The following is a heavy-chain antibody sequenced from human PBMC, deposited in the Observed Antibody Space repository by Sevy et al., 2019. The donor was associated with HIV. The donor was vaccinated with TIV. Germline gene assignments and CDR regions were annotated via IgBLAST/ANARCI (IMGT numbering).Heavy chain of an antibody. CDR1: GFSFTSHY. J-gene: IGHJ3*01. Sequence: GGSLRLSCAASGFSFTSHYINWIRQAPGKGLEWISYISTSGGAVYYADSVKGRFTISRDNGKNTVDLQMNTLRDEDTAVYYCARDSRVHSFGPGSYYSDYFDVWGRGTMVTVSS. V-gene: IGHV3-11*01. CDR2: ISTSGGAV. CDR3: ARDSRVHSFGPGSYYSDYFDV. D-gene: IGHD3-10*01.